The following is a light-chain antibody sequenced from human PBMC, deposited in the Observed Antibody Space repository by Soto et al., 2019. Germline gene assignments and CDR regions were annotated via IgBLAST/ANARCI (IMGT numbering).Light chain of an antibody. CDR1: NFESKS. CDR2: DDS. CDR3: QVWDSSSEHYV. Sequence: SYELTQPPSVSVAPGQTATITCGGNNFESKSVHWYQQKTGQAPVLVLYDDSDRPSGIPERFSGSNSGNTATLTISRVGAGDEADYYCQVWDSSSEHYVFAPGTKLTVL. J-gene: IGLJ1*01. V-gene: IGLV3-21*02.